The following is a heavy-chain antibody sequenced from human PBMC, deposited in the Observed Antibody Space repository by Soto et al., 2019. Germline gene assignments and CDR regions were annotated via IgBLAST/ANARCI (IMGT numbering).Heavy chain of an antibody. CDR1: GYTFTGYY. D-gene: IGHD1-26*01. V-gene: IGHV1-2*04. CDR3: ARGPPGEDGSYDAFDI. J-gene: IGHJ3*02. Sequence: ASVKVSCKASGYTFTGYYMHWVRQAPGQGLEWMGWINPNSGGTNYAQKFQGWVTMTRDTSISTAYMELSRLRSDDTAVYYCARGPPGEDGSYDAFDIWGQGTMVTVSS. CDR2: INPNSGGT.